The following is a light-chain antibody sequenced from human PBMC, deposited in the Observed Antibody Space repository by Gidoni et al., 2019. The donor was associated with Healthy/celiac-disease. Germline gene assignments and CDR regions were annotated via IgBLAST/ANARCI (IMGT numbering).Light chain of an antibody. Sequence: QSVLTQQPSASGTPGQRVTISCSGSSSNIGSNYVYWYQQLPGTAPKLLIYRNNPRPSGVPDRFSGSKSGTSSSLAISGLRSEDEADYYCAAWDDSLSGVVFGGGTKLTVL. V-gene: IGLV1-47*01. CDR2: RNN. CDR3: AAWDDSLSGVV. J-gene: IGLJ2*01. CDR1: SSNIGSNY.